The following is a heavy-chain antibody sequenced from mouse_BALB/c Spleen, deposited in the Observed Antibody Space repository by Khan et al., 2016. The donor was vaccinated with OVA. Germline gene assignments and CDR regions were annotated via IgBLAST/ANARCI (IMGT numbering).Heavy chain of an antibody. CDR2: ISSGSTYT. D-gene: IGHD2-1*01. J-gene: IGHJ1*01. V-gene: IGHV5-6-4*01. CDR3: TRDGNYAHWYFDS. CDR1: GFSFSSYT. Sequence: EVQLVESGGGLVKPGGSLKLSCAASGFSFSSYTMSWVRQTPEKRLEWVATISSGSTYTYSPDSVKGRFTISRDNAKNTLYLQMSSLKSEDTAMYYCTRDGNYAHWYFDSWGAGTTVTVSS.